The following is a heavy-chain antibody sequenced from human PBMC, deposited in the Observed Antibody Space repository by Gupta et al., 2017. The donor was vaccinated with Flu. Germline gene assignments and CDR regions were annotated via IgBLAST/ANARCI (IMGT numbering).Heavy chain of an antibody. Sequence: EVQLLESGGGLIQPGGSLTLSCIASGFTFSAYAMAWVRQAPGKGLCWFWVLNAADRRNTDAQAVGGRFVISRKNPRNTLSLHMNGLRPEDTATYFCGKDVSPAIIDGSRFDFWGRGTVVTVSS. CDR2: LNAADRRN. J-gene: IGHJ4*02. V-gene: IGHV3-23*01. CDR1: GFTFSAYA. D-gene: IGHD1-14*01. CDR3: GKDVSPAIIDGSRFDF.